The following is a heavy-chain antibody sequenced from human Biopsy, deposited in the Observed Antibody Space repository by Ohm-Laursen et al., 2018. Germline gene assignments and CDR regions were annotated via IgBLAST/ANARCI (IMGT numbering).Heavy chain of an antibody. CDR2: IWDDGSNK. V-gene: IGHV3-33*06. J-gene: IGHJ4*02. Sequence: SLRLSCAASGFTFGSYGMHWVRQAPGKGLEWVAAIWDDGSNKNYADSVKGRFTISRDNSKNTLYLQMNSLRGEDTAVYYCAKCMTGGSNYYFHHCGQGTLVTVSS. CDR3: AKCMTGGSNYYFHH. D-gene: IGHD2-8*01. CDR1: GFTFGSYG.